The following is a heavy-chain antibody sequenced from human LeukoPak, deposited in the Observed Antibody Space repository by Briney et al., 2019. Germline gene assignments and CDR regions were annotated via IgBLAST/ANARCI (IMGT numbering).Heavy chain of an antibody. Sequence: GGSLRLSCAASGFTFSSYAMHWVRQAPGKGLEWVAVISYDGSNKYYADSVKGRFTISRDNSKNTLYLQMSSLRAEDTAVYYCVKEGSRSNWNYVRGSFDYWGQGTLVTVSS. V-gene: IGHV3-30*14. J-gene: IGHJ4*02. CDR3: VKEGSRSNWNYVRGSFDY. CDR2: ISYDGSNK. D-gene: IGHD1-7*01. CDR1: GFTFSSYA.